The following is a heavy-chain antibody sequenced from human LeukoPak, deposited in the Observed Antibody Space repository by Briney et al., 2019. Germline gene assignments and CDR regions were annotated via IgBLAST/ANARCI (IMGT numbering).Heavy chain of an antibody. Sequence: GGSLRLSCAASGFTFSNYWMHWVRQAPGKGLVWLSRINTDGRSTSYAGSVKGRFTISRDNAKNTLYLQMNSLRAEDTAVYYCARNYYDSSGYSPIGYYSDYWGQGTLVTVSS. CDR1: GFTFSNYW. CDR2: INTDGRST. V-gene: IGHV3-74*01. CDR3: ARNYYDSSGYSPIGYYSDY. J-gene: IGHJ4*02. D-gene: IGHD3-22*01.